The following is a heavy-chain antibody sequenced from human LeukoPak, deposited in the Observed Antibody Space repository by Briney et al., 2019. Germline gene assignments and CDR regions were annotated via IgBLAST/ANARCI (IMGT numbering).Heavy chain of an antibody. CDR1: GGSISSSSYY. Sequence: SETLSLTCTVSGGSISSSSYYWGWIRQPPGKGLEWIGSIYYSGSTYYNPSLKSRVTISVDTSKNQFSLKLSSVTAAGTAMYYCARRGYSYGPFFDYWGQGTLVTVSS. CDR2: IYYSGST. D-gene: IGHD5-18*01. V-gene: IGHV4-39*01. CDR3: ARRGYSYGPFFDY. J-gene: IGHJ4*02.